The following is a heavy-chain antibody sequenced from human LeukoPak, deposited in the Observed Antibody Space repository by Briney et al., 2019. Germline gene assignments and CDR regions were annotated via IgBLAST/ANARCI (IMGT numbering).Heavy chain of an antibody. J-gene: IGHJ4*02. CDR2: IYYSGST. Sequence: ASETLSLTCTVSGGSISSGGYYWSWIRQHPGKGLEWIGYIYYSGSTYYNPSLKSRVTISVDTSKNQFSLKLSSVTAADTAVYYCARVSSLHSSGYLRDDYWGQGTLVNVSS. D-gene: IGHD3-22*01. V-gene: IGHV4-31*03. CDR1: GGSISSGGYY. CDR3: ARVSSLHSSGYLRDDY.